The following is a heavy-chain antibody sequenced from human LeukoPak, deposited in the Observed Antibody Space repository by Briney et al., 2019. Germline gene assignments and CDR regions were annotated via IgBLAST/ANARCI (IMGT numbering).Heavy chain of an antibody. V-gene: IGHV3-49*03. CDR3: TRFEPVLLWFGEFDY. CDR1: GFTFGDYA. Sequence: GGSLRLSCTASGFTFGDYAMSWFRQAPGKGLEWGGFIRSKAYGGTTGYAASVKGRFTISRDDSKSIAYLQMNSLKTEDTAVYYCTRFEPVLLWFGEFDYWGQGTLVTVSS. D-gene: IGHD3-10*01. CDR2: IRSKAYGGTT. J-gene: IGHJ4*02.